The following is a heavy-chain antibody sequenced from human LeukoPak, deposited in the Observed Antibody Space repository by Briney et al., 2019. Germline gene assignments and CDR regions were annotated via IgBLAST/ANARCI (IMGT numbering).Heavy chain of an antibody. Sequence: PGGSLRLSCAASGFTFNNYAMSWIRQAPGKGLEWVSYISSSGSTIYYADSVKGRFTISRDNAKNSLYLQMNSLRAEDTAVYYCARRGDYYDSSGVYQWGQGTLVTVSS. J-gene: IGHJ4*02. V-gene: IGHV3-11*01. D-gene: IGHD3-22*01. CDR3: ARRGDYYDSSGVYQ. CDR1: GFTFNNYA. CDR2: ISSSGSTI.